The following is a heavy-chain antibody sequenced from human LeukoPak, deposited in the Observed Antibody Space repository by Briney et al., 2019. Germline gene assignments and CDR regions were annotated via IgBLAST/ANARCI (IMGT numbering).Heavy chain of an antibody. CDR3: ARDGLPYDSSGYYYVPINDAFDI. J-gene: IGHJ3*02. Sequence: GGSLRLSCAASGFTFDDYAMHWVRQAPGKGLEWVSSISSSSSYIYYADSVKGRFTISRDNAKNSLYLQMNSLRAEDTAVYYCARDGLPYDSSGYYYVPINDAFDIWGQGTMVTVSS. D-gene: IGHD3-22*01. V-gene: IGHV3-21*01. CDR1: GFTFDDYA. CDR2: ISSSSSYI.